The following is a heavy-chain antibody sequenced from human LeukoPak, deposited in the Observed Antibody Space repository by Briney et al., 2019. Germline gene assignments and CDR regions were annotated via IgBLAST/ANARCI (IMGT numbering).Heavy chain of an antibody. CDR3: ARAPSYITMVRGREFDY. CDR2: INHSGST. CDR1: GGSFSGYY. Sequence: SETLSLTCAVYGGSFSGYYWSWIRQPPGKGLEWIGEINHSGSTNYNPSLKSRVTISVDTSKNQFSLKLSSVTAADTAVYYCARAPSYITMVRGREFDYWGQGTLVTVSS. J-gene: IGHJ4*02. V-gene: IGHV4-34*01. D-gene: IGHD3-10*01.